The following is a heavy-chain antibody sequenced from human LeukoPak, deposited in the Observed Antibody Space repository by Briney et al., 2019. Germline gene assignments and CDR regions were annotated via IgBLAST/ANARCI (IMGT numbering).Heavy chain of an antibody. D-gene: IGHD3-9*01. CDR3: AVSRYFDWLSLGGYYDY. J-gene: IGHJ4*02. CDR2: INHRAST. CDR1: GGSFSGYY. Sequence: SDTLSLTCAVYGGSFSGYYWSCIRQPPRPDLESFGEINHRASTNYNPSLKNQVTISVDTSKNQFSLKLSSVTAADTAVYYCAVSRYFDWLSLGGYYDYWGQGTLVTVSS. V-gene: IGHV4-34*01.